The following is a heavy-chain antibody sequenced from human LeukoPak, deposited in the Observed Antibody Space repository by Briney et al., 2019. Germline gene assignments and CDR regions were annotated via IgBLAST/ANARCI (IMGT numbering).Heavy chain of an antibody. V-gene: IGHV1-2*02. D-gene: IGHD1-26*01. CDR1: GYTFTVYY. J-gene: IGHJ4*02. CDR2: INPNSGGT. Sequence: ASVRVSSKASGYTFTVYYMHWVRRAPGQGLEWMGWINPNSGGTNYAQKFQGRVTMTRDTSISTAYMELSRLRSDETAVYYCATLILGATTDPFDYWGQGTLVTVSS. CDR3: ATLILGATTDPFDY.